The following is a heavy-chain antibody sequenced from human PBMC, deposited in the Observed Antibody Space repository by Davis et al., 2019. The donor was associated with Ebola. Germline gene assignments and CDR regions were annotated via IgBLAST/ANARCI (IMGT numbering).Heavy chain of an antibody. D-gene: IGHD4-23*01. J-gene: IGHJ4*02. CDR2: INSDGSST. Sequence: GESLKISCAASGFAFSSYWMHWVRQAPRKGLVWVSRINSDGSSTSYADSVKGRFTVSRDNAKNTLYLQMNSLRVEDTAVYFCARGGAVAPDWGPGTLVTVSS. CDR3: ARGGAVAPD. CDR1: GFAFSSYW. V-gene: IGHV3-74*01.